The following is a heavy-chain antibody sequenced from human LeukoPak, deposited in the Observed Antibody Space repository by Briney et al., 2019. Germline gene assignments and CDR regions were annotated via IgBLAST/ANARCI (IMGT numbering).Heavy chain of an antibody. V-gene: IGHV3-23*01. D-gene: IGHD2-15*01. CDR1: GFTLSSYA. CDR2: ISGSGGGT. J-gene: IGHJ4*02. Sequence: GGSLRLSCAASGFTLSSYAMSWVRQAPGKGLEWVSGISGSGGGTYYADSVKGRFTISRDNSKKTLYLQMNSLTAEDTAVYYCAKDSCSGGSCYEDYWGQGTLVTVSP. CDR3: AKDSCSGGSCYEDY.